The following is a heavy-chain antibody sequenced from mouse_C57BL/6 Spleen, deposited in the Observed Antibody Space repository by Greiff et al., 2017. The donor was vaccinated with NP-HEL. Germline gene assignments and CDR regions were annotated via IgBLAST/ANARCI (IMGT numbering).Heavy chain of an antibody. J-gene: IGHJ3*01. V-gene: IGHV5-4*01. CDR3: ARDGVLGRGWFAY. CDR1: GFTFSSYA. D-gene: IGHD4-1*01. Sequence: EVKLMESGGGLVKPGGSLKLSCAASGFTFSSYAMSWVRQTPEKRLEWVATISDGGSYTYYPDNVKGRFTISRDNAKNNLYLQMSHLKSEDTAMYYCARDGVLGRGWFAYWGQGTLVTVSA. CDR2: ISDGGSYT.